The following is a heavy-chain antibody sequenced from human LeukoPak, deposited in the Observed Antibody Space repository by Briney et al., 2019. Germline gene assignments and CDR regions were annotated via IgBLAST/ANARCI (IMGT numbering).Heavy chain of an antibody. Sequence: PSETLSLTCAVYGGSFSGYYWSWIRQPPGKGLEWIGYIYYSGSTNYNPSLKGRVTISVDTSKNQFSLKLSSVTAADTAVYYCASQIVAGTYYYYGMDVWGQGTTVTVSS. CDR3: ASQIVAGTYYYYGMDV. CDR1: GGSFSGYY. J-gene: IGHJ6*02. CDR2: IYYSGST. V-gene: IGHV4-59*01. D-gene: IGHD6-19*01.